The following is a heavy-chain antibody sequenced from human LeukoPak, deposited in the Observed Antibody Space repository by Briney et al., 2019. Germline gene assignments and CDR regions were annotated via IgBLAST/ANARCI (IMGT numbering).Heavy chain of an antibody. CDR1: GLTFRNYG. CDR3: ATDRSNSWVDY. Sequence: GGSLRLSCAASGLTFRNYGMHCVRQAPGKGLEWVAFIWYDGSNKYYVDSVKGRFTISRDNSKNTLYLQMSSLRVDDTAVYYCATDRSNSWVDYWGLGTLVTVAS. CDR2: IWYDGSNK. V-gene: IGHV3-30*02. J-gene: IGHJ4*02. D-gene: IGHD6-19*01.